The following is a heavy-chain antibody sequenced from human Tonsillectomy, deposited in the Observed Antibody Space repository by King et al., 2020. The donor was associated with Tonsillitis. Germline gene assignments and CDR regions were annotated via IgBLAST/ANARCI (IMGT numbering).Heavy chain of an antibody. CDR3: ATPETLGGARRFDF. D-gene: IGHD1-26*01. CDR2: IYPSDSHT. J-gene: IGHJ4*02. CDR1: GYRFTSNW. V-gene: IGHV5-51*01. Sequence: QLVQSGAEVKKPGESLKISCKASGYRFTSNWIGWVRHMPGKGLEWMGIIYPSDSHTKYSPSFEGQVTISPDKSITTAYLQWTSLKASDTAIYYCATPETLGGARRFDFGGQGTRVTVSS.